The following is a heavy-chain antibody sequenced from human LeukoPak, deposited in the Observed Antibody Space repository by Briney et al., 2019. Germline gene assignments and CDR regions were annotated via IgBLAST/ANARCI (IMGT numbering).Heavy chain of an antibody. CDR1: GFTFSSYG. CDR3: AKDNYSKRRGPYRYSSSCPGY. D-gene: IGHD6-13*01. CDR2: ISYDGSNK. Sequence: GRSLRLSCAASGFTFSSYGMHWVRQAPGKGLEWVAVISYDGSNKYYADSVKGRFTISRDNSKNTLYLQMNSLRAEDTAVYYCAKDNYSKRRGPYRYSSSCPGYWGQGTLVTVSS. V-gene: IGHV3-30*18. J-gene: IGHJ4*02.